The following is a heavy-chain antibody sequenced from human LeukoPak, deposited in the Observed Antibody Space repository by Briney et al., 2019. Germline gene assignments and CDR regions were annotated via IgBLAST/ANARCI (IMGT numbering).Heavy chain of an antibody. Sequence: GASVKVSCKASGGTFSSYAISWVRQAPGQGLEWMGGIIPTFGTANYAQKFQGRVTITADESTSTAYMELSSLRSEDTAVYYCARVPRGGDRFDAWGQGTLVTVSS. CDR2: IIPTFGTA. CDR1: GGTFSSYA. CDR3: ARVPRGGDRFDA. V-gene: IGHV1-69*13. J-gene: IGHJ5*02. D-gene: IGHD3-16*01.